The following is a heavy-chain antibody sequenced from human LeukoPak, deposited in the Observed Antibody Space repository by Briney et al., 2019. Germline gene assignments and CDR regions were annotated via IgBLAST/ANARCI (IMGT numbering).Heavy chain of an antibody. Sequence: GGSLRLSCAASGFTFDDYAMHWVRQAPGKGLEWVSGISWNSGSIGYADSVKGRSTISRDNAKNSLYLQMNSLRAEDTALYYCAKGGQWLVLSDYFDYWGQGTLVTVSS. CDR3: AKGGQWLVLSDYFDY. V-gene: IGHV3-9*01. CDR1: GFTFDDYA. J-gene: IGHJ4*02. CDR2: ISWNSGSI. D-gene: IGHD6-19*01.